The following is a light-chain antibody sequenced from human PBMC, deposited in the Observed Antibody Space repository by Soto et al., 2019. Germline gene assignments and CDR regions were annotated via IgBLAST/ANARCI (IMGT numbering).Light chain of an antibody. J-gene: IGLJ2*01. CDR1: SSDVGGYNY. Sequence: QSALTQPASVSGSPGQSITISCTGTSSDVGGYNYVSWYQQHPGKAPKLIIYEVRNRPSGVSNRFSGSKSGNTASLTISELQAEDEADYYCSSYTSSSLVVFGGGTKLTVL. CDR2: EVR. CDR3: SSYTSSSLVV. V-gene: IGLV2-14*01.